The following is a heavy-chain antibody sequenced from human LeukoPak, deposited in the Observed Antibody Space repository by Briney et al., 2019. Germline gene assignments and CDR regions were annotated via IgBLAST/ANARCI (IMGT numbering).Heavy chain of an antibody. J-gene: IGHJ4*02. CDR3: ARDLWAYYDSSGYEFDY. Sequence: ASVKVSCKASGYTFTSYYMHWVRQAPGQGLEWMGIINPSSGSTSYAQKFQGRVTMTRDTSTSTVYMELSSLRSEGTAVYYCARDLWAYYDSSGYEFDYWGQGTLVTVSS. CDR2: INPSSGST. CDR1: GYTFTSYY. V-gene: IGHV1-46*01. D-gene: IGHD3-22*01.